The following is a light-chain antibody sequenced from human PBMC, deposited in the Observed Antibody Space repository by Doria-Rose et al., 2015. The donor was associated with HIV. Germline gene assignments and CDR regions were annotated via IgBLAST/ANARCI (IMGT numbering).Light chain of an antibody. CDR3: RQYGTSWT. CDR1: QRFSSTY. V-gene: IGKV3-20*01. Sequence: EIVLTQSPGTLSLSPGERATLSCRASQRFSSTYLAWYQQKPGQALSLLIYDGSTRATGIPDRFSASGSGTDFTLTINRLEPEDFALYYCRQYGTSWTFGQGTKVEI. J-gene: IGKJ1*01. CDR2: DGS.